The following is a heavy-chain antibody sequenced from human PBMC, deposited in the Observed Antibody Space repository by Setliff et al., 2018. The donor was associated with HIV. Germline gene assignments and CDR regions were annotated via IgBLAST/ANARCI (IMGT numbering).Heavy chain of an antibody. D-gene: IGHD6-6*01. CDR2: IFHSGDT. CDR3: ATRPRIAARPFDY. V-gene: IGHV4-31*03. J-gene: IGHJ4*02. CDR1: GVSVGSGDYY. Sequence: PSETLSLXCSVSGVSVGSGDYYWHWIRQHPEKALEWIGYIFHSGDTYYNPSLKSRXSMSVDTSKNQFSLELTSLTAADTAVYYCATRPRIAARPFDYWGQGMLVTVSS.